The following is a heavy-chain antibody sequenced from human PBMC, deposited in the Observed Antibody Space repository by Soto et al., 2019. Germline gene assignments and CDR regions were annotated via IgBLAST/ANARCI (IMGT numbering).Heavy chain of an antibody. CDR1: GYSFTSYG. V-gene: IGHV1-18*03. CDR3: ARDTVFGESDV. CDR2: ISAYNGNT. J-gene: IGHJ6*02. D-gene: IGHD3-10*02. Sequence: QVQLVQSGAEVKKPGASVKVSCKASGYSFTSYGISWVRQTPGQGLEWMGWISAYNGNTNYAQKLQGRDTMTTDTSTSTAYMDRRSLRSDDMAVDYCARDTVFGESDVWGQGATVTVAS.